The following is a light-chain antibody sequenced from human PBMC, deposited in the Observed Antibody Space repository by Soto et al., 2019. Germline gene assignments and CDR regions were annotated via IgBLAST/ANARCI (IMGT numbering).Light chain of an antibody. CDR1: SSDVGGYNY. Sequence: QSALTQPASVSGSPGQSITISCTGTSSDVGGYNYVSWYQQHPGKAPKLMIYEVNNRPSGVSNRFSGSKSGNTASLTISGLQAEDEADYYCTSYTISITYVFGTGTKVTVL. J-gene: IGLJ1*01. V-gene: IGLV2-14*01. CDR2: EVN. CDR3: TSYTISITYV.